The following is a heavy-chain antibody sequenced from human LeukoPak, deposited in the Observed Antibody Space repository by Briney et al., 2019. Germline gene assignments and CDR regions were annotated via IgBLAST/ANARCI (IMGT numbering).Heavy chain of an antibody. CDR1: GFSLSTSGVG. J-gene: IGHJ6*02. Sequence: SGPTLVNPTQTVTLTCTFSGFSLSTSGVGVGWIRQPPGKALEWIAFIYWDDDKRYSPSLKSRLAITKDTSTNQVVLTMTNMDPVDTATYYCAHSGGSGSYSRYGMDVWGQGTTVTVSS. CDR2: IYWDDDK. D-gene: IGHD3-10*01. CDR3: AHSGGSGSYSRYGMDV. V-gene: IGHV2-5*02.